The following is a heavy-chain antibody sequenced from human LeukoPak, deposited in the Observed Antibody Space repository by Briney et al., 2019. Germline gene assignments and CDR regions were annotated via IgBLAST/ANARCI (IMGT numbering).Heavy chain of an antibody. D-gene: IGHD2-15*01. J-gene: IGHJ4*02. CDR3: AKVLHISCSGGSCYSFDY. V-gene: IGHV3-23*01. Sequence: GGSLRLSCAASGFTVSSYGMSWVRQAPGKGLEWASAISGSGGSTYYADSVKGRFTISRDNSKNTLYLQMNSLRAEDTAVYYCAKVLHISCSGGSCYSFDYWGQGTLVTVSS. CDR2: ISGSGGST. CDR1: GFTVSSYG.